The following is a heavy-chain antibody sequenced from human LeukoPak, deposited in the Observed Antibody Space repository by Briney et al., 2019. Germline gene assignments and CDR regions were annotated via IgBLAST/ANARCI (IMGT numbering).Heavy chain of an antibody. V-gene: IGHV4-34*01. CDR1: GGSFSGYY. CDR3: ARGVGDLLDP. J-gene: IGHJ5*02. CDR2: INHSGGT. D-gene: IGHD5-24*01. Sequence: SETLSLTCAVYGGSFSGYYWSWIRQPPGKGLEWIGEINHSGGTNYNPSLKSRVTISVDTSKNQFSLKLSSVTAADTAVYYCARGVGDLLDPWGQGTLVTVSS.